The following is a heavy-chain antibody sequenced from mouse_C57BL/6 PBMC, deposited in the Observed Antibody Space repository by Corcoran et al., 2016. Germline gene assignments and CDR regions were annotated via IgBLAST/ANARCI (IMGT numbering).Heavy chain of an antibody. V-gene: IGHV9-3*01. CDR3: ARWRFPGSLYFDY. D-gene: IGHD6-2*01. CDR2: INTYSGVP. J-gene: IGHJ2*01. CDR1: GYTFTTYG. Sequence: QIQLVQSGPELKKPGETVKISCKASGYTFTTYGMSWVKQAPGKGLKWMGWINTYSGVPTYADDFKGRFAFSLETSASTAYLQINNLKNEDTATYFCARWRFPGSLYFDYWGQGTTLTVSS.